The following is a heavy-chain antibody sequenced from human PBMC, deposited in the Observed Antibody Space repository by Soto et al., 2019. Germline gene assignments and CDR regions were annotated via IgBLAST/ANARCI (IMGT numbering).Heavy chain of an antibody. Sequence: QPGGSLRLSCAASGFTFSSYAMSWVRQAPGKGLEWVSAISGSGGSTYYADSVKGRFTISRDNSKNTLYLQMNSLRAEDTAVYYCAKDPRVRFLEWSDWFDPWGQGTLVTVSS. CDR1: GFTFSSYA. CDR3: AKDPRVRFLEWSDWFDP. D-gene: IGHD3-3*01. V-gene: IGHV3-23*01. J-gene: IGHJ5*02. CDR2: ISGSGGST.